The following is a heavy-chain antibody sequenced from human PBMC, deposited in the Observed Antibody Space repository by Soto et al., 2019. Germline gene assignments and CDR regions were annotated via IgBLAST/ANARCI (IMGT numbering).Heavy chain of an antibody. D-gene: IGHD2-21*02. Sequence: EVQLLESGGGLVQPGGSLRLSCAASGFTFSSCSMNWVRQAPGKGLEWVSYISSSSSTIYYADSVKGRFTISRDNAKNSLYLQMHSLRDGDTAVYYCARVKVVTATDFWGQGTLVTVSS. V-gene: IGHV3-48*02. CDR2: ISSSSSTI. CDR3: ARVKVVTATDF. J-gene: IGHJ4*02. CDR1: GFTFSSCS.